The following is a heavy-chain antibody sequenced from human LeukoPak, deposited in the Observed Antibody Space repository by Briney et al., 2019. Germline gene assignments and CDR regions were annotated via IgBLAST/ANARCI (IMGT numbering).Heavy chain of an antibody. V-gene: IGHV1-69*05. Sequence: VASVKVSCKASGGTFSSYAISWVRQAPGQGLEWMGRIIPIFGTANYAQKFQGRVTITTDESTSTAYMELSSLRSEDTAVYYCARDDGGGGPTFAWGQGTLVTVSS. CDR2: IIPIFGTA. J-gene: IGHJ5*02. CDR1: GGTFSSYA. D-gene: IGHD3-10*02. CDR3: ARDDGGGGPTFA.